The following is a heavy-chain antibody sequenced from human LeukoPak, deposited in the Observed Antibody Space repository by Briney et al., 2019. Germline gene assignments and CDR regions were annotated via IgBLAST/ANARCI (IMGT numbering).Heavy chain of an antibody. J-gene: IGHJ4*02. D-gene: IGHD4-23*01. CDR1: GGSISSSSYY. CDR2: IYYSGST. V-gene: IGHV4-39*01. Sequence: SETLSLTCTVSGGSISSSSYYWGWIRQPPGKGLEWIGSIYYSGSTYHNPSLKSRVTISVDRTKSQFSLKLNSVTAADAAVYYCARRYGGKEWFDYWGQGTLVTVSS. CDR3: ARRYGGKEWFDY.